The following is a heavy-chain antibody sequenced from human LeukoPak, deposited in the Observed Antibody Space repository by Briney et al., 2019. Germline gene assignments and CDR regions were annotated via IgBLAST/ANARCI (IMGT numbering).Heavy chain of an antibody. CDR2: INHSGST. Sequence: SETLSLTCAVYGGSLSGYYWSWIRQPPGKGLEWIGEINHSGSTNYNPSLKSRVTISVDTSKNQFSLKLSSVTAADTAVYYCARKNLGYCSSTSCPYYYYYYMDVWGKGTTVTVSS. CDR1: GGSLSGYY. J-gene: IGHJ6*03. V-gene: IGHV4-34*01. D-gene: IGHD2-2*01. CDR3: ARKNLGYCSSTSCPYYYYYYMDV.